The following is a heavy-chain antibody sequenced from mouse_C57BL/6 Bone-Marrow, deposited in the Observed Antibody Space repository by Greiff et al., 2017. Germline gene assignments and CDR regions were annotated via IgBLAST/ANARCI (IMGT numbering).Heavy chain of an antibody. J-gene: IGHJ2*01. CDR1: GYIFTEYT. V-gene: IGHV1-62-2*01. CDR3: ARHERYYDYEGYFDY. CDR2: FYPGSGSI. Sequence: VKLVESGAELVKPGASVKLSCKASGYIFTEYTIHWVKQRSGQGLEWIGWFYPGSGSIKYNERFKDKATLTADKSSNTVYMELSRLTYEDSAVYFCARHERYYDYEGYFDYWGQGTTLTVSS. D-gene: IGHD2-4*01.